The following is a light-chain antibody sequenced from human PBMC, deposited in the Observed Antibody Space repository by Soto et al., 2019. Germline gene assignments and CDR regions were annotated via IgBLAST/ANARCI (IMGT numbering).Light chain of an antibody. J-gene: IGLJ1*01. CDR2: EVN. CDR1: SSDVGAYNF. CDR3: SSFTRSSTYV. Sequence: QSALTQPASVSGSPGQSITISCTGTSSDVGAYNFVSWYQQYPDKAPKVMIYEVNNRPSGVSNRFSGSKSGNTASLTISGLQAEDEADYYCSSFTRSSTYVFGSGTKLTVL. V-gene: IGLV2-14*01.